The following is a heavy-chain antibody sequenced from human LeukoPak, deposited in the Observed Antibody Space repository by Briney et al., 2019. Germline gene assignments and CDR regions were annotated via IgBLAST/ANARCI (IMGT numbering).Heavy chain of an antibody. D-gene: IGHD3-10*01. J-gene: IGHJ4*02. V-gene: IGHV4-38-2*02. CDR3: ARTNYYGSGRDFDY. CDR2: IYHSGST. Sequence: SETLSLTCTVSCYSISSGYYWGWIRQPPGKGLEWIGSIYHSGSTYYNPSLKSRVTISVDTSKNQFSLKLSSVTAADTAVYYCARTNYYGSGRDFDYWGQGTLVTVSS. CDR1: CYSISSGYY.